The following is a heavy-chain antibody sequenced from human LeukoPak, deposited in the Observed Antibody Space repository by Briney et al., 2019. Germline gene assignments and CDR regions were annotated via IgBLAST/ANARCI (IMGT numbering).Heavy chain of an antibody. V-gene: IGHV1-46*01. Sequence: ASVKVSCKASGYTFTSYYMHWVRQAPGQGLEWMGIINSSGGSTSYAQKFQGRVTMTRDTSTSTVYMELSSLRSEDTAVYYCARSYYYGSGSYYTLYYFDYWGQGTLVTVSS. J-gene: IGHJ4*02. D-gene: IGHD3-10*01. CDR1: GYTFTSYY. CDR3: ARSYYYGSGSYYTLYYFDY. CDR2: INSSGGST.